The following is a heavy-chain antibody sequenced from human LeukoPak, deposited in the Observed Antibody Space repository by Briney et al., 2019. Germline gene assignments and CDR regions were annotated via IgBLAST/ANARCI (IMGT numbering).Heavy chain of an antibody. CDR3: ARAPPHCSSTSCYDYFDY. CDR1: GGSISSYY. D-gene: IGHD2-2*01. V-gene: IGHV4-4*07. J-gene: IGHJ4*02. Sequence: SETLSLTCTVSGGSISSYYWSWIRQPAGKGLEWIGRIYTSGSTNYNPSLKSRVTISVDTSKNQFSLKLSSVTAADTAVYYCARAPPHCSSTSCYDYFDYWGQGTLVTVSS. CDR2: IYTSGST.